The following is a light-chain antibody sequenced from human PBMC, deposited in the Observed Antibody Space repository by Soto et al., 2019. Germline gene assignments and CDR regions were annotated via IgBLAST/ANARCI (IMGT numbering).Light chain of an antibody. CDR1: SSDVGSYNL. J-gene: IGLJ1*01. V-gene: IGLV2-23*01. CDR3: GTWDTDLSAAHYA. Sequence: QSALTQPASVSGSPGQSITISCTGTSSDVGSYNLVSWYQQHPGKAPKLMIYEGSKRPSGVSNRFSGSKSGNTASLTISGLQTGDEADYYCGTWDTDLSAAHYAFGTGTKLTVL. CDR2: EGS.